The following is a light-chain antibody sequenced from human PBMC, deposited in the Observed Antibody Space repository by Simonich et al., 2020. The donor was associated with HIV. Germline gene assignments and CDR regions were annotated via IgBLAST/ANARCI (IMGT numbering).Light chain of an antibody. Sequence: DIVMTQSPDSLAVSLGERATINCKSSQRVLYSSNNKNYLVWYQQKPGQPPKLLIYWASTRESGVPDRFSGSGSGTDFTLTISSLQAEDVAVYYCQQYYSVPYTFGQGTKLEIK. CDR3: QQYYSVPYT. J-gene: IGKJ2*01. CDR2: WAS. CDR1: QRVLYSSNNKNY. V-gene: IGKV4-1*01.